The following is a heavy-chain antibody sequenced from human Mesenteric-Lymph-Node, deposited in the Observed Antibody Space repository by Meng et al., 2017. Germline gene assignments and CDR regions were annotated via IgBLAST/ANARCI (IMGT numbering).Heavy chain of an antibody. V-gene: IGHV4-59*12. D-gene: IGHD3-10*01. CDR2: IYYSGST. CDR3: ARGFRFITMVRGVIYSGAFDI. CDR1: GGSISSYY. Sequence: SETLSLTCTVSGGSISSYYWSWIRQPPGKGLEWIGYIYYSGSTNYNPSLKSRVTISVDTSKNQFSLKLSSVTAADTAVYYCARGFRFITMVRGVIYSGAFDIWGQGTMVTVSS. J-gene: IGHJ3*02.